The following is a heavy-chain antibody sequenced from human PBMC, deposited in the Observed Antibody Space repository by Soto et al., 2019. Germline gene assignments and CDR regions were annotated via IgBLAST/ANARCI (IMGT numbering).Heavy chain of an antibody. Sequence: ASVKVSCKASGGTFSSYAISWVRRAPGQGLEWMGGIIPIFGTANYAQKFQGRVTITADESTSTAYMELSSLRSEDTAVYYCASAARRQGYYYYYYMDVWGKGTTVTVSS. CDR1: GGTFSSYA. CDR2: IIPIFGTA. D-gene: IGHD6-6*01. V-gene: IGHV1-69*13. J-gene: IGHJ6*03. CDR3: ASAARRQGYYYYYYMDV.